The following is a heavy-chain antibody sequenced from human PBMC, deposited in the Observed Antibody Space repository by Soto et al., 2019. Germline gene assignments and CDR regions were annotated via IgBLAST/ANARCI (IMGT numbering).Heavy chain of an antibody. CDR1: GYTFTSYD. CDR3: ARSQEMATIDGMDV. V-gene: IGHV1-8*01. CDR2: MNPNSGNT. Sequence: QVQLVQSGAEVKKPGASVKVSCKASGYTFTSYDINWVRQATGQGLEWMGWMNPNSGNTGYAQKFQCRVTMTRNTSLSTAYMEPSSLRSEDTAVYYCARSQEMATIDGMDVWGQGTTVTASS. J-gene: IGHJ6*02. D-gene: IGHD5-12*01.